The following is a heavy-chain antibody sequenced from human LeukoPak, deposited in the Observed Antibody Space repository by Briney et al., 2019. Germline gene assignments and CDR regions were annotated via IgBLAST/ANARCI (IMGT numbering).Heavy chain of an antibody. J-gene: IGHJ4*02. D-gene: IGHD3-10*01. Sequence: GECLKISCKASGYSFTSYWIGWVRQMPGKGLEWMGIIYPGDSDTRYSPSFQGQVTISADKSISTAYLQWSSLEASDTAMYYCARYLRFGELHFDYWGQGTLVTVSS. CDR1: GYSFTSYW. CDR2: IYPGDSDT. V-gene: IGHV5-51*01. CDR3: ARYLRFGELHFDY.